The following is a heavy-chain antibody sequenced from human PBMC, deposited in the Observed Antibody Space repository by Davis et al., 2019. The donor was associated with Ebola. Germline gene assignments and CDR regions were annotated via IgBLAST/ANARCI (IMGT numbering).Heavy chain of an antibody. CDR1: GGSISSYY. D-gene: IGHD3-22*01. Sequence: MPSETLSLTCNVSGGSISSYYWSWIRQPPGKGLEWIGYIYYSGSTNYNPSLKSRVTISVDTSKNQFSLKLSSVTAADTAVYYCARAPSEYYYDSSGYYSRGYYFDYWGQGTLVTVSS. J-gene: IGHJ4*02. CDR2: IYYSGST. V-gene: IGHV4-59*01. CDR3: ARAPSEYYYDSSGYYSRGYYFDY.